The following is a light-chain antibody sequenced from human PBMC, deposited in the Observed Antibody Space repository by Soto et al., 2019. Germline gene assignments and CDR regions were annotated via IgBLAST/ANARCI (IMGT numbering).Light chain of an antibody. CDR3: QQYGNSPIT. Sequence: EIVMTQSPGALSVSLGERATLSCRASQSVSSKLAWYQQKPGQAPRLLIHGASTRATGVPARFSGSGSGTEFTLTITRLESEDFAVYYCQQYGNSPITFGQGTRLQIK. CDR2: GAS. V-gene: IGKV3-15*01. CDR1: QSVSSK. J-gene: IGKJ5*01.